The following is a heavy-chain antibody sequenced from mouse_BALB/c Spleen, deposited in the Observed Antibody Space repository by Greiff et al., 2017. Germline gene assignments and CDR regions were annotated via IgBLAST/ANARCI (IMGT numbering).Heavy chain of an antibody. CDR2: INPNNGGT. D-gene: IGHD1-1*02. V-gene: IGHV1-18*01. CDR1: GYTFTDYN. J-gene: IGHJ4*01. CDR3: ARSLYGSCYYAMDY. Sequence: VQLQQSGPELVKPGASVKIPCKASGYTFTDYNMDWVKQSPGKSLEWIGDINPNNGGTIYNQKFKGKATLTVDKTSSTAYMELRSLTSEDTAVYYCARSLYGSCYYAMDYWGQGTSVTVSS.